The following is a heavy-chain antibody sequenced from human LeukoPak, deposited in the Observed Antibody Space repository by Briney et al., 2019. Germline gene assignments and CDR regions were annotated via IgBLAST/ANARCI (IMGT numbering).Heavy chain of an antibody. Sequence: GASVKVSCNASGYTFTSYDINWVRQATGQGLEWMGWMNPNSGNTGYAQKFQGRVTMTRNTSISTAYMELSSLRSEDTAVYYCARDSAAAGIVDYWGQGTLVTVSS. CDR1: GYTFTSYD. J-gene: IGHJ4*02. CDR2: MNPNSGNT. V-gene: IGHV1-8*01. D-gene: IGHD6-13*01. CDR3: ARDSAAAGIVDY.